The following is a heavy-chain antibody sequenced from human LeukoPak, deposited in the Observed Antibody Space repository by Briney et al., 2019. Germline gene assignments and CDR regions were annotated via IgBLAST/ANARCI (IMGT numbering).Heavy chain of an antibody. CDR1: GYTFTSYG. J-gene: IGHJ4*02. V-gene: IGHV1-18*01. D-gene: IGHD3-22*01. CDR3: ARFAYYYDSSGQRYYFDY. Sequence: ASVKVSCKASGYTFTSYGISWVRQAPGQGLEWMGWISAYNGNTNYVQKLQGRVTMTTDTSTSTAYMELRSLRSDDTAVYYCARFAYYYDSSGQRYYFDYWGQGTLVTVSS. CDR2: ISAYNGNT.